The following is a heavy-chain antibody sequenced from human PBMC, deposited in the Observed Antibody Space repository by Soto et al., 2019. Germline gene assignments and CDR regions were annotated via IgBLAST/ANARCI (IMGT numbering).Heavy chain of an antibody. D-gene: IGHD3-10*01. CDR1: GGTFSSYA. Sequence: ASVKVSCKASGGTFSSYAISWVRQAPGQGLEWMGGIIPIFGTANYAQKFQGRVTITADESTSTAYMELNSLRAEDTAVYYCAKDLYGYGSGRGGMDVWGQGTTVTVSS. V-gene: IGHV1-69*13. CDR2: IIPIFGTA. J-gene: IGHJ6*02. CDR3: AKDLYGYGSGRGGMDV.